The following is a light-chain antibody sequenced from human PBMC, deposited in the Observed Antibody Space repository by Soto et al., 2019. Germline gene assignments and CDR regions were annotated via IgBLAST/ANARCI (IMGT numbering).Light chain of an antibody. J-gene: IGKJ2*01. CDR3: QQSYSTQYT. CDR2: SAS. CDR1: QSISSY. V-gene: IGKV1-39*01. Sequence: DIQMTQSPSSLSASVGDRVTITCRASQSISSYLNWYQQQPGQAHKLLIYSASSLQCGVPSRFSGSGTGTDFTLTISSLQPEDFATYYCQQSYSTQYTFGQGTKREIK.